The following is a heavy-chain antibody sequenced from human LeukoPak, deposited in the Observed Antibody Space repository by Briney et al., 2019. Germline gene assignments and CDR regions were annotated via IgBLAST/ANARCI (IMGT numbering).Heavy chain of an antibody. D-gene: IGHD3-9*01. CDR1: GGSISSGDYY. CDR3: ARGIDHPPNRDILTGYTTFLFDY. V-gene: IGHV4-30-4*01. J-gene: IGHJ4*02. CDR2: IYYSGST. Sequence: PSETLSLTCTVSGGSISSGDYYWSWIRQPPGKGLEWIGYIYYSGSTYYNPSLKSRVTISVDTSKNQFSLKLSSVTAADTAVYYCARGIDHPPNRDILTGYTTFLFDYWGQGTLVTVSS.